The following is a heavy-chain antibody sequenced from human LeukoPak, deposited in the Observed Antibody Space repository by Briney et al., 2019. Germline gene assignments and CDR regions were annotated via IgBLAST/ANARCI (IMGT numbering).Heavy chain of an antibody. CDR3: ARDERYDSSGYPFDY. V-gene: IGHV1-2*02. Sequence: ASVKVSCKASGYTFTGYYMHWVRQAPGQGLEWMGWINPNSGGTNYAQKFQGRVTMTRDTSISTAYVELSRLRSDDTAVYYCARDERYDSSGYPFDYWGQGTLVTVSS. CDR1: GYTFTGYY. CDR2: INPNSGGT. D-gene: IGHD3-22*01. J-gene: IGHJ4*02.